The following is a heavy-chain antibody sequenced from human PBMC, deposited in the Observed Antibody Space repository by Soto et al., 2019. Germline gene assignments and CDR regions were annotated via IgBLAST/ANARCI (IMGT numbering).Heavy chain of an antibody. J-gene: IGHJ4*02. CDR3: ARVSFGEFDY. CDR2: INHSGST. D-gene: IGHD3-10*01. V-gene: IGHV4-34*01. Sequence: QVQLQQWGAGLLKPSETLSLTCAVYGGSFSGYYWSWIRQPPGKGLEWIGEINHSGSTNYNPSLKSRVTISVDTSKNQFSLKLSSVTDADTAVYYCARVSFGEFDYWGQGTLVTVSS. CDR1: GGSFSGYY.